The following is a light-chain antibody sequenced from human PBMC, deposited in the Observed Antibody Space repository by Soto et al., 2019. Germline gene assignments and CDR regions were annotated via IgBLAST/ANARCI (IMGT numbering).Light chain of an antibody. V-gene: IGLV2-23*01. Sequence: QSALTQPASVSGSPRQSITISCTGTSSDVGNYNLVSWYQQHPGKAPKLIIYEGSKRPSGVSNRFSGSKSGNTASLRISGLQAEDEADYYCCSYAGGTTVIFGGGTKVTVL. J-gene: IGLJ2*01. CDR3: CSYAGGTTVI. CDR2: EGS. CDR1: SSDVGNYNL.